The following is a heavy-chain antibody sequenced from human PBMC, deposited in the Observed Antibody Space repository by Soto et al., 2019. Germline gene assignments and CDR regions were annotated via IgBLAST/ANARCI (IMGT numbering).Heavy chain of an antibody. CDR1: GSTFTSHD. J-gene: IGHJ4*02. V-gene: IGHV1-8*01. CDR2: MNPNSGNT. Sequence: QVQLVQSGTEVKKPGASVKVSCKASGSTFTSHDINWVRQATGQGLEWMGWMNPNSGNTGYAQKFQGRVTMTRNTSISTAYMELSSLRSEDTAVYYCARWDYGVYARFDYWGQGTLVTVSS. D-gene: IGHD4-17*01. CDR3: ARWDYGVYARFDY.